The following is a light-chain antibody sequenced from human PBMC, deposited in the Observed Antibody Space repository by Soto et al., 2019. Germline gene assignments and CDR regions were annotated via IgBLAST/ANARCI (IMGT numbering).Light chain of an antibody. CDR2: GAS. V-gene: IGKV3-20*01. Sequence: EIVLTQSPGTLSLSPGERATLSCRASQSVSNNYLAWYQQKPGQAPRLLIYGASNRATGIPDRFSGSASGTDSTLTISRLEPEDFAVYYCQQYGSSGTFGQGTKMDIK. CDR1: QSVSNNY. J-gene: IGKJ1*01. CDR3: QQYGSSGT.